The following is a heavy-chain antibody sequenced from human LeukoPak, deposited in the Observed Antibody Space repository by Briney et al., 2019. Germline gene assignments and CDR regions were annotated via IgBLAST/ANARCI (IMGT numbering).Heavy chain of an antibody. D-gene: IGHD3-22*01. CDR1: GFTFRTFS. Sequence: GGSLRLSCAASGFTFRTFSMHWVREAPGKGLVWVSRINSDGSSTNYADSVRGRFTVSRDNSKNTLYLQMNSPRAEDTATYYCALKGGHYYHFDAWGQGTLVTVSS. J-gene: IGHJ4*02. V-gene: IGHV3-74*01. CDR2: INSDGSST. CDR3: ALKGGHYYHFDA.